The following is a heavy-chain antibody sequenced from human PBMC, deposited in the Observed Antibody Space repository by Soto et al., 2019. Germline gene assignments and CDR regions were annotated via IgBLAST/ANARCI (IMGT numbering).Heavy chain of an antibody. D-gene: IGHD3-16*01. V-gene: IGHV4-59*01. Sequence: QLQVQESGPGLVKPSETLSLTCNVSGGSISNYYWTWVRQSPEKGLEWIGYMYYNGNINYNPSLKSRVTISIDTSKNQFSLTLKSVTAEDTAVYYCASGGNWFDPWGQGVLVTVSS. CDR3: ASGGNWFDP. J-gene: IGHJ5*02. CDR1: GGSISNYY. CDR2: MYYNGNI.